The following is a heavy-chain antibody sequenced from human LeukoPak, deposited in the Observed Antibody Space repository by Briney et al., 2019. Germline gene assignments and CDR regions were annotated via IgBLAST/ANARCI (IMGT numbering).Heavy chain of an antibody. V-gene: IGHV3-72*01. CDR2: TRNKANSYTT. CDR3: VNVYSSAYYRRPGDY. D-gene: IGHD3-22*01. J-gene: IGHJ4*02. Sequence: GGSLRLSCAASGFTFSDHYMDWVRQAPGKGLEWVGRTRNKANSYTTEYAASVKGRFTISRDDSKNSLYLQMNSLKTEDTAVYYCVNVYSSAYYRRPGDYWGQGTLVTVSS. CDR1: GFTFSDHY.